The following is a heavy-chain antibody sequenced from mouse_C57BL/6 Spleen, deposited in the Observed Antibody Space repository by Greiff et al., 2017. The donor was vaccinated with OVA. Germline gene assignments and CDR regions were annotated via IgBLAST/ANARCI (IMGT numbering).Heavy chain of an antibody. J-gene: IGHJ2*01. CDR3: AREESVVAHYFDY. CDR2: IYPGDGDT. V-gene: IGHV1-80*01. CDR1: GYAFSSYW. D-gene: IGHD1-1*01. Sequence: QVQLQQSGAELVKPGASVKISCEASGYAFSSYWMNWVKQRPGKGLEWIGQIYPGDGDTNYNGKFKGKATLTADKSSSTAYMQLSSLTSEDSAVYFCAREESVVAHYFDYWGQGTTLTVSS.